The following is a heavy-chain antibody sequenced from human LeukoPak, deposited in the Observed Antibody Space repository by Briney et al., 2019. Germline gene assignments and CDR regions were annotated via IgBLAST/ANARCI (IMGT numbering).Heavy chain of an antibody. CDR2: IYHSGST. D-gene: IGHD3-10*01. CDR1: GYSISSGYY. J-gene: IGHJ4*02. Sequence: SETLSLTCAVSGYSISSGYYWGWIRQPPGKKLEWIGGIYHSGSTYYNPSLKRRVTISVDTSKNQFSLQLSSVTAADTAVYYCARVYGNYGSGSHDYWDQGTLVTVSS. V-gene: IGHV4-38-2*01. CDR3: ARVYGNYGSGSHDY.